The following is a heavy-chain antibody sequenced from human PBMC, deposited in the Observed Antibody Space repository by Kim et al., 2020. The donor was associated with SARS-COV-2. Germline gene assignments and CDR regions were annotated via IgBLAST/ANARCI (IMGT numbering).Heavy chain of an antibody. D-gene: IGHD3-10*01. J-gene: IGHJ3*02. Sequence: QKLQGRVTMTTDTSTSTAYMELRRLRSDDTAVYYCARGKWFGEILGAFDIWGQGTMVTVSS. V-gene: IGHV1-18*01. CDR3: ARGKWFGEILGAFDI.